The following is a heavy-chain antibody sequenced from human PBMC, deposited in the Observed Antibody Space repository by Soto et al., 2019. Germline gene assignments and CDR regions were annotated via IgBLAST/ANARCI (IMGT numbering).Heavy chain of an antibody. CDR1: GGSISSGDYY. D-gene: IGHD3-22*01. Sequence: SETLSLTCTVSGGSISSGDYYWSWIRQPPGKGLEWIGYIYYSGSTYYNPSLKSRVTISVDTSKNQFSLKLSSVTAADTAVYYCAREGYSYDSSGYYRYNWFDPWGQGNLVTVSS. V-gene: IGHV4-30-4*01. CDR3: AREGYSYDSSGYYRYNWFDP. J-gene: IGHJ5*02. CDR2: IYYSGST.